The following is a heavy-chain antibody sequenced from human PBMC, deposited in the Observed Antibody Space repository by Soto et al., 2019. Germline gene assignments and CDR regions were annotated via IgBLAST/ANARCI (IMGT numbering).Heavy chain of an antibody. Sequence: QVQLVQSGAEVKKPGASVKVSCKTSGYTFTNYGITWVRQAPGQGLERMGWISAYNGNTDYAQKLQGRVSMTTDTSTTTAYMELRNLRSDDTDVYYCARGGVYCSAGSCPYNWFDPWGQGTLVTVSS. J-gene: IGHJ5*02. CDR3: ARGGVYCSAGSCPYNWFDP. D-gene: IGHD2-15*01. CDR1: GYTFTNYG. CDR2: ISAYNGNT. V-gene: IGHV1-18*01.